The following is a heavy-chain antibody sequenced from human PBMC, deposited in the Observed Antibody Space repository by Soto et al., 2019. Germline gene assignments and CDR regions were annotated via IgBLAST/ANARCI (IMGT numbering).Heavy chain of an antibody. CDR3: AIGSLGWLQFDY. D-gene: IGHD5-12*01. J-gene: IGHJ4*02. CDR1: AFTCSGYA. V-gene: IGHV3-23*01. CDR2: IHGGGNSA. Sequence: GGSLRLSCAASAFTCSGYAMSWVRQAPGKGLEWVSVIHGGGNSAYYADSVRGRFTISRDNSKNTLYLQMSSLRGEDTAVYYCAIGSLGWLQFDYWGQGTLVTVSS.